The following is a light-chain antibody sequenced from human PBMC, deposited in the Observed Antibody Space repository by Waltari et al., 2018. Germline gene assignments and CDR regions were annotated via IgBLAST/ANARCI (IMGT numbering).Light chain of an antibody. CDR3: CSYAGSYTWV. CDR2: DVS. CDR1: SSDVGGYNY. J-gene: IGLJ3*02. V-gene: IGLV2-11*01. Sequence: QSALTQPRSVSGSPGQSVTISCTGTSSDVGGYNYVSWYQQHPGKAPKLMIYDVSNRPPGVPGRFSGSKSGNTASLGISGLQAGDEADYYCCSYAGSYTWVFGGGTKLTVL.